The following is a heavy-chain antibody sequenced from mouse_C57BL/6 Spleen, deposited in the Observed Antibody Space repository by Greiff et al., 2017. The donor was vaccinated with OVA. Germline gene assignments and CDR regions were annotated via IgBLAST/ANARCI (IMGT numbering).Heavy chain of an antibody. V-gene: IGHV1-54*01. D-gene: IGHD1-1*01. CDR3: AREITTDFAY. J-gene: IGHJ3*01. CDR1: GYAFTNYL. CDR2: IIPGSGGT. Sequence: VQLQESGAELVRPGTSVKVSCKASGYAFTNYLIEWVKQRPGQGLEWIGVIIPGSGGTNYNEKFKGKATLTADKSSSTAYMQLSSLTSEDSAVYFCAREITTDFAYWGQGTLVTVSA.